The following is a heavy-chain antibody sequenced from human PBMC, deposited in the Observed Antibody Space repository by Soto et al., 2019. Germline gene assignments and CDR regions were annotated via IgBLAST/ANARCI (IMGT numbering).Heavy chain of an antibody. CDR3: ARDEYSYGYPRYYYGMDV. D-gene: IGHD5-18*01. CDR1: GGTFSSYA. Sequence: GASVKVSCKASGGTFSSYAISWVRQAPGQGLEWMGGIIPIFGTANYAQKFQGRVTITADKSTSTAYMELSSLRSEDTAVYYCARDEYSYGYPRYYYGMDVWGQGTTVTVSS. J-gene: IGHJ6*02. CDR2: IIPIFGTA. V-gene: IGHV1-69*06.